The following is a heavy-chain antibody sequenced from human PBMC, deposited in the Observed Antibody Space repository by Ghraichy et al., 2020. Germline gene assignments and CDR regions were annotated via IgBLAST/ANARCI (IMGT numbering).Heavy chain of an antibody. CDR3: ASAGSRQTATVTIPLGMDV. D-gene: IGHD4-11*01. Sequence: SVKVSCKASGGTFSSYAISWVRQAPGQGLEWMGGIIPIFGTANYAQKFQGRVTITADESTSTAYMELSSLRSEDTAVYYCASAGSRQTATVTIPLGMDVWGQGTTVTVSS. V-gene: IGHV1-69*13. CDR1: GGTFSSYA. CDR2: IIPIFGTA. J-gene: IGHJ6*02.